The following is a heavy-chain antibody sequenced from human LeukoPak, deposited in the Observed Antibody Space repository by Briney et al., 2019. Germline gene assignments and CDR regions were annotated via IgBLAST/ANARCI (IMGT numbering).Heavy chain of an antibody. D-gene: IGHD2-2*01. J-gene: IGHJ4*02. CDR2: IWYDGSNK. CDR1: GFTFSSYG. V-gene: IGHV3-30*02. Sequence: GGSLRLSCAASGFTFSSYGMHWVRQAPGKGLEWVAFIWYDGSNKYYADSVKGRFTISRDNSKNTLYLQMNSLRAEDTAVYYCAKDRGKAMVVPAAGFDYWGQGTLVTVSS. CDR3: AKDRGKAMVVPAAGFDY.